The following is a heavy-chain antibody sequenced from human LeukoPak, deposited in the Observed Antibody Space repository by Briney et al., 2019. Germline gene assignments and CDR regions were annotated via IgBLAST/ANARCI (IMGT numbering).Heavy chain of an antibody. CDR2: IYSGST. CDR1: GFTVSSNS. J-gene: IGHJ4*02. V-gene: IGHV3-53*01. CDR3: ARRAGAYSHPYDY. D-gene: IGHD4/OR15-4a*01. Sequence: GGSLRLSCTVSGFTVSSNSMSWVRQAPGKGLEWVSFIYSGSTHYSDSVKGRFTISRDNSKNTLYLQVNSLRAEDTAVYYCARRAGAYSHPYDYWGQGTLVTVSS.